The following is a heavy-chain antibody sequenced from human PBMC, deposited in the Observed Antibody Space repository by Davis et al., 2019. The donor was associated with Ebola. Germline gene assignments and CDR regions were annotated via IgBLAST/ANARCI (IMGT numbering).Heavy chain of an antibody. Sequence: GESLKISCKGSGYSFTNHWIGWVRQMPGKGLEWMGIIYPGDSDTRYSPSFQGQVTISADKSISTAYLQWSSLKASDTAMYYCARRDFAAAGIGDYYGMDVWGQGTTVTVSS. J-gene: IGHJ6*02. CDR1: GYSFTNHW. V-gene: IGHV5-51*01. CDR3: ARRDFAAAGIGDYYGMDV. CDR2: IYPGDSDT. D-gene: IGHD6-13*01.